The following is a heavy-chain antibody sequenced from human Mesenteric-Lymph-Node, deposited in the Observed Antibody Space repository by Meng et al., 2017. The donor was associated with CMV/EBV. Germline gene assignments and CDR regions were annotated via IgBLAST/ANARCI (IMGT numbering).Heavy chain of an antibody. D-gene: IGHD7-27*01. V-gene: IGHV4-31*02. J-gene: IGHJ5*02. Sequence: SCTASRDSISSRSHYWSWIRHHPGRGLEWIGNIYYTGAVYYNPSLKSRVIVSIDTSKNEFSLKLTSVTAADTAVYYCASQTGGGADPWGQGTLVTVSS. CDR3: ASQTGGGADP. CDR2: IYYTGAV. CDR1: RDSISSRSHY.